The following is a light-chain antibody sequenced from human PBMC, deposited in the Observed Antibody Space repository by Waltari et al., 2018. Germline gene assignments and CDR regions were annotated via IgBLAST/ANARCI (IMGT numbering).Light chain of an antibody. J-gene: IGKJ5*01. CDR2: GAS. CDR1: QSVSNNY. CDR3: QQYGSSPPIT. V-gene: IGKV3-20*01. Sequence: EIVLTRSPETLYLSPGERATLSCRASQSVSNNYLAWYQQKAGQAPRLLIYGASKRATGITDRFSGSGSGTDFTLTISRLEPEDFAVYYCQQYGSSPPITFGQGSRLDIK.